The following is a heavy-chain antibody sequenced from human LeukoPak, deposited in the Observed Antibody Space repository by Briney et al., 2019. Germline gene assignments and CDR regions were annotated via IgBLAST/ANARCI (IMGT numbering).Heavy chain of an antibody. Sequence: SQTLSLTCPFSVGSISSGGYYWRWIRKPPGKALEWIGYIYYSGSTYYIQSLKSRVTISVDTSKNQFSLKLSSVTAADTAVYYCARGAKHSSGWYNYFDYWGQGTLVTVSS. V-gene: IGHV4-31*03. CDR3: ARGAKHSSGWYNYFDY. CDR1: VGSISSGGYY. D-gene: IGHD6-19*01. CDR2: IYYSGST. J-gene: IGHJ4*02.